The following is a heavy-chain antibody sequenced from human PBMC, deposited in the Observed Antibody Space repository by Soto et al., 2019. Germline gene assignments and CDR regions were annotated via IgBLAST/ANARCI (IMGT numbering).Heavy chain of an antibody. D-gene: IGHD3-3*01. J-gene: IGHJ6*02. CDR2: LSFSGSP. Sequence: PSKTLTLTCTVSDSDIRGSTDHWGCIRPPEGWGLWGFGSLSFSGSPHYNPSLKRRVTISEDTSNNQFSQKMSTVNAEYTALYYCERLLGDYDFWSSYLTPLGQGLFDVWGQGTTVTVSS. CDR1: DSDIRGSTDH. V-gene: IGHV4-39*01. CDR3: ERLLGDYDFWSSYLTPLGQGLFDV.